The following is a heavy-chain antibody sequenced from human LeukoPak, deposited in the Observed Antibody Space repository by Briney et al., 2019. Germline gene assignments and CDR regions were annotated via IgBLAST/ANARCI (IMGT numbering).Heavy chain of an antibody. CDR2: IYYSGGT. V-gene: IGHV4-59*01. Sequence: PSETLSLTCTVSGGSISSYYWSWIRQPPGKRLEWMGYIYYSGGTNYNPSLKSRVTISIDTSKTKFSLKLSSVPSADTAVYYWARRRGWNPFGFDPWGQGTLVTVSS. D-gene: IGHD1-1*01. J-gene: IGHJ5*02. CDR1: GGSISSYY. CDR3: ARRRGWNPFGFDP.